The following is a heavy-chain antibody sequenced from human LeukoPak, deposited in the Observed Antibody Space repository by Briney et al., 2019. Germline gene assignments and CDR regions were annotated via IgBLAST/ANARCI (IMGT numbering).Heavy chain of an antibody. CDR3: ARVVTSKPKGIAAVEGYYYYYYYMDV. CDR2: ISSSGSTI. V-gene: IGHV3-11*01. J-gene: IGHJ6*03. Sequence: GGSLRLSCAASGFTFSDYYMTWIRQAPGKGLEWVSKISSSGSTIYYADSVKGRFTISRDNAKNSLYLQMNSLRAEDTALYYCARVVTSKPKGIAAVEGYYYYYYYMDVWGKGTTVTVSS. D-gene: IGHD6-13*01. CDR1: GFTFSDYY.